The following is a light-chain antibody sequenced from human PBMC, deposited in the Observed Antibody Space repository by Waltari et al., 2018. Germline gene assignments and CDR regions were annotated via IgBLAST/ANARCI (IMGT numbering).Light chain of an antibody. CDR3: QQTDTSPST. CDR2: SAS. V-gene: IGKV1-39*01. CDR1: QSIRRF. Sequence: DIQVTQSPSSLSASVGDRVTITCRASQSIRRFLNWYQQKPGKAPKLLIYSASILPSGVPSRFGGSGSGTDFTLTISSLEPEDFATYFCQQTDTSPSTFGQGTKLDFK. J-gene: IGKJ2*01.